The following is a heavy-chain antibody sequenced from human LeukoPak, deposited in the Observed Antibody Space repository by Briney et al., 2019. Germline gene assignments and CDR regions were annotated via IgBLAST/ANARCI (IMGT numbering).Heavy chain of an antibody. Sequence: GASVKVSCKASGYTFTGYYMHWVRQAPGQGLEWMGWINPNSGGTNYAQKFQGRVTMTRDTSISTAYMEPSRLRSDDTAVYYCARDHGYCSSTSCYDAFDIWGQGTMVTVSS. CDR2: INPNSGGT. D-gene: IGHD2-2*03. CDR3: ARDHGYCSSTSCYDAFDI. J-gene: IGHJ3*02. CDR1: GYTFTGYY. V-gene: IGHV1-2*02.